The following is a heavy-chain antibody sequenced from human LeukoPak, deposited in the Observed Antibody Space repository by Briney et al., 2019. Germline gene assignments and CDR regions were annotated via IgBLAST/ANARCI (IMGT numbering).Heavy chain of an antibody. Sequence: SVKVSCKASGGTFSSYAISWVRQAPGQGLEWMGGIIPIFGTANYAQKFQGRVTITTDESTSTAYMELSSLRSEDTAVYYCARGTVGARYYFDYWGQGTLVTVSS. V-gene: IGHV1-69*05. CDR3: ARGTVGARYYFDY. J-gene: IGHJ4*02. D-gene: IGHD1-26*01. CDR2: IIPIFGTA. CDR1: GGTFSSYA.